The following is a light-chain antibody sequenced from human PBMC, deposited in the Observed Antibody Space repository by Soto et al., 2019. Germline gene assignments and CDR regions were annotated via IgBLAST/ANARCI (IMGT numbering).Light chain of an antibody. Sequence: EIVMTQSPATLSVSPGERATLSCRASQSVSSNLAWYQQKPGQAPSLLIYGASTRATGFPARFSGSGSGTEFTLTISSLQSEDFAVYYCQQYNNWPLTFGQGTKVEIK. CDR2: GAS. CDR3: QQYNNWPLT. J-gene: IGKJ1*01. CDR1: QSVSSN. V-gene: IGKV3-15*01.